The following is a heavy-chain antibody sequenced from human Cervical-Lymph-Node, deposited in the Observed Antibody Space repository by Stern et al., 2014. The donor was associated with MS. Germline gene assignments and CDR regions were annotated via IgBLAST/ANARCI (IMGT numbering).Heavy chain of an antibody. CDR2: VNVNGGSA. Sequence: VQLVESGAQVKKPGASVKVSCKGSGYTFIRYYIQWGRQAPGQGLEWMGIVNVNGGSARYAKKFQGRVTMASDTSTSTVSMELSSLRSEDTAVYYCATLYDSSGNYGMEVWGQGTTVIVSS. J-gene: IGHJ6*02. D-gene: IGHD5/OR15-5a*01. V-gene: IGHV1-46*01. CDR1: GYTFIRYY. CDR3: ATLYDSSGNYGMEV.